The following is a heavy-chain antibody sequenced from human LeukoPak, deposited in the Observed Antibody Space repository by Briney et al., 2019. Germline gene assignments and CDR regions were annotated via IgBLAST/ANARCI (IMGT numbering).Heavy chain of an antibody. D-gene: IGHD3-22*01. CDR3: ASSPSYDSSGYYYDY. CDR1: GGPFSHYY. Sequence: SETLSLTCVVYGGPFSHYYWTYIRQPPGKGPEWIGEINHRGSAHYNPSLKSRVTVSVDTSKNQFSLKMQSVTAADTAVYYCASSPSYDSSGYYYDYWGQGVLVTVSS. CDR2: INHRGSA. V-gene: IGHV4-34*01. J-gene: IGHJ4*02.